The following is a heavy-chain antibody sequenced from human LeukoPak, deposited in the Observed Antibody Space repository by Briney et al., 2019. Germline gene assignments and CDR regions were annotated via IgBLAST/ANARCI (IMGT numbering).Heavy chain of an antibody. D-gene: IGHD6-13*01. Sequence: GGSLQISCQGSGYSFTSYWIGWVRPMPGQGLEWMGIIYPGDSDTRYSPSFQGQVTISADKSISTAYLQWSSLKASDTAMYYCASQGREYGCSWSLDYWGQGTLVTVSS. CDR1: GYSFTSYW. CDR2: IYPGDSDT. CDR3: ASQGREYGCSWSLDY. J-gene: IGHJ4*02. V-gene: IGHV5-51*01.